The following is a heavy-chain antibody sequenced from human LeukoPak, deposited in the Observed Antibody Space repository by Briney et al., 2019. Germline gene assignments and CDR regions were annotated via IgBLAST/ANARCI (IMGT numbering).Heavy chain of an antibody. Sequence: GGSLRLSCAASGFTFSSYAMSWVRQAPGKGLEWVSAISGSGGSTYYADSVKGRFTIPRDNSKNTLNLQMNSLRVEDTAVYYCAKKPSGYTYGGYFDYWGQGTLVTVSS. J-gene: IGHJ4*02. V-gene: IGHV3-23*01. CDR3: AKKPSGYTYGGYFDY. D-gene: IGHD5-18*01. CDR2: ISGSGGST. CDR1: GFTFSSYA.